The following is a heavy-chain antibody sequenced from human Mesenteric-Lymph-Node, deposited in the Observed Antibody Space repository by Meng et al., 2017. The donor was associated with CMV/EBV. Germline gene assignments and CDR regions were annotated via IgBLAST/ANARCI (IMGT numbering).Heavy chain of an antibody. Sequence: GGSLRLSCAASGFTFSSYAMHWVRQAPGKGLEWVAVISYDGSNKYYADSVKGRFTISRDNSKNTLYLQMNSLRVEDTAVYYCARNPSGRYGEFQDWGQGTLVTVSS. CDR3: ARNPSGRYGEFQD. CDR1: GFTFSSYA. D-gene: IGHD1-26*01. V-gene: IGHV3-30*04. CDR2: ISYDGSNK. J-gene: IGHJ1*01.